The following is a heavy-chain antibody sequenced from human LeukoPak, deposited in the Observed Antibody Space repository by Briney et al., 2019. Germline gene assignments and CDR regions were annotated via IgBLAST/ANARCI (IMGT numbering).Heavy chain of an antibody. V-gene: IGHV4-59*01. J-gene: IGHJ3*02. Sequence: PSETLSLTCTVSGGSISSYYWSWIRQPPGKGLEWIGYIYYSGSTNYNPSLKSRVTISVDTSKNQFSLKLSSVTAADTAAYYCARDGYGVQDAFDIWGQGTMVTVSS. CDR1: GGSISSYY. CDR2: IYYSGST. D-gene: IGHD3-10*01. CDR3: ARDGYGVQDAFDI.